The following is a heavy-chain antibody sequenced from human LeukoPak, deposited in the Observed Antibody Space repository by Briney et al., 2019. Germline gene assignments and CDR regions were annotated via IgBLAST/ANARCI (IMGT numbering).Heavy chain of an antibody. CDR2: VSYSGST. J-gene: IGHJ4*02. CDR3: ARRHDLGDYGVFDY. CDR1: TGSISSYY. V-gene: IGHV4-59*08. D-gene: IGHD4-17*01. Sequence: PSETLSLTCTVYTGSISSYYWSWIRQSPGKGVEWIGYVSYSGSTNYSPSLKSRVSISVDTSKNQFSLKMSLKSVTAAHTAVYFYARRHDLGDYGVFDYWGLGTLVTVSS.